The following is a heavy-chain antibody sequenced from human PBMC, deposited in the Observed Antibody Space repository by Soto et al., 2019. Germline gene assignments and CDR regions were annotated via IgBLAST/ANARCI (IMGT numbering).Heavy chain of an antibody. Sequence: GASVKVSCKASGYTFTSYGISWVRQAPGQGLEWMGWISAYNGNTNYAQKLQGRVTMTTDTSTSTAYMELRSLRSDDTAVYYCARSRVWQWLVQGVDYWGQGTLVTVSS. CDR1: GYTFTSYG. V-gene: IGHV1-18*01. CDR3: ARSRVWQWLVQGVDY. D-gene: IGHD6-19*01. CDR2: ISAYNGNT. J-gene: IGHJ4*02.